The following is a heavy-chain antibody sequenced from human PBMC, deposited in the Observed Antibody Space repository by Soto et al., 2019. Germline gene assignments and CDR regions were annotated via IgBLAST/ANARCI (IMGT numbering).Heavy chain of an antibody. CDR1: GFTFSSYA. V-gene: IGHV3-23*01. J-gene: IGHJ6*04. CDR3: ARGDRGGSGSPASYYYSGLDV. Sequence: PGGSLRLSCVASGFTFSSYAMSWVRQAPGKGLEWVSSVSAGGDMTYYSDSVKGRFTISRDNSNNALFLQMNSLRIEDTALYYCARGDRGGSGSPASYYYSGLDVWGKGTTVTASS. CDR2: VSAGGDMT. D-gene: IGHD3-10*01.